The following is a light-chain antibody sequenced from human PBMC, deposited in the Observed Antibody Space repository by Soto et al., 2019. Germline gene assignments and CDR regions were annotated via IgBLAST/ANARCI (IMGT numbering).Light chain of an antibody. CDR2: EVS. V-gene: IGLV2-14*01. CDR3: SSYRTSSTGV. J-gene: IGLJ3*02. Sequence: QSALTQPASGSGSPGQAITISFTGTSSDVGGYNYVSWYQQHPGKAPKLMIYEVSNRPSGVSNRFSGSKSGNTASLTISGHKAEDEADYYCSSYRTSSTGVFGGGTKLTVL. CDR1: SSDVGGYNY.